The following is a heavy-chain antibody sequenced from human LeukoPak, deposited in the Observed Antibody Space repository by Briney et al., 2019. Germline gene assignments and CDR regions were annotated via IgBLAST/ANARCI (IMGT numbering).Heavy chain of an antibody. CDR3: AKEASDYYGSGSHHFDY. CDR2: ISGSAGST. D-gene: IGHD3-10*01. J-gene: IGHJ4*02. Sequence: GGSLRLSCAASGFXFSSYVMSWVRQAPGKGLEWVSGISGSAGSTYYADSVKGRFTISRDNSRNTLYLQMNSLRAEGTAIYYCAKEASDYYGSGSHHFDYWGQGTLVTVSS. V-gene: IGHV3-23*01. CDR1: GFXFSSYV.